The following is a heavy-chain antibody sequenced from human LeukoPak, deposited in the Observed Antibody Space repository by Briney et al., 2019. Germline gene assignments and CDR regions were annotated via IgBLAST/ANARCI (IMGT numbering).Heavy chain of an antibody. Sequence: PGGSLILSCAASGFTFSSYGMHWVRQAPGKGLDWVAVIWYDGSNIYHGDSVKGRFTVSRDNSKNTLYLQMNSLRAEDTAVYYCARARNDYDSSGFSTLDYWGQGTLVTVSS. CDR2: IWYDGSNI. V-gene: IGHV3-33*01. CDR3: ARARNDYDSSGFSTLDY. D-gene: IGHD3-22*01. J-gene: IGHJ4*02. CDR1: GFTFSSYG.